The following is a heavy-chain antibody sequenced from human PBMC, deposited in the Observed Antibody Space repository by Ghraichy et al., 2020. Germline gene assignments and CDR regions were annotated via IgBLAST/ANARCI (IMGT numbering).Heavy chain of an antibody. CDR3: AKLVGWELLTYFDY. CDR2: ISGSGGST. Sequence: GGSLRLSCAASGFTFSSFAMSWVRQAPGKGLEWVSAISGSGGSTYYADSVKGRFTISRDNSKTTLYLQMNSLRAEDTAVYYCAKLVGWELLTYFDYWGQGTLVTVSS. CDR1: GFTFSSFA. V-gene: IGHV3-23*01. J-gene: IGHJ4*02. D-gene: IGHD1-26*01.